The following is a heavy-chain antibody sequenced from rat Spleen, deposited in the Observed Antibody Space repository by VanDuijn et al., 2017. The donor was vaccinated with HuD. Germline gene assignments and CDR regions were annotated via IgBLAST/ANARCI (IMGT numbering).Heavy chain of an antibody. V-gene: IGHV5S13*01. CDR2: ISTGGGDT. Sequence: EVQLVESGGGLVQPGRSVKISCAASGLTYSNYVMAWVRQAPTKGLEWVATISTGGGDTYYRDYVRGRITISRNNAKNTLFLQMDNLRSEDTATYYCARGGLFRYWGQGVMVTVSS. CDR1: GLTYSNYV. CDR3: ARGGLFRY. D-gene: IGHD1-6*01. J-gene: IGHJ2*01.